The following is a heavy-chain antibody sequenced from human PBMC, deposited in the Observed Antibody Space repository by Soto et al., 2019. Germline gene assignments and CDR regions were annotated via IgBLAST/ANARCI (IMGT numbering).Heavy chain of an antibody. V-gene: IGHV3-23*01. CDR2: ISGSGGST. Sequence: GESLKISCAASGFTFSSYAMSWVRQAPGKGLEWVSAISGSGGSTYYADSVKGRFTISRDNSKNTLYLQMNSLRAEDTAVYYCAKDAHATVDTFSTPPSYYFDYWGQGTLVTVSS. CDR3: AKDAHATVDTFSTPPSYYFDY. CDR1: GFTFSSYA. D-gene: IGHD5-18*01. J-gene: IGHJ4*02.